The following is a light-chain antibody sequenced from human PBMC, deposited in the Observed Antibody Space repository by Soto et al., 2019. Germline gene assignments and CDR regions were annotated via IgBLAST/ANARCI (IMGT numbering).Light chain of an antibody. V-gene: IGKV1-39*01. CDR3: QQYYSYPIT. CDR1: QSISSY. CDR2: AAS. J-gene: IGKJ5*01. Sequence: DIQMTQSPSSLSESVGDRVTITCRSSQSISSYLSWYQQKPGKAPKLLIYAASTLQSGVPSRFSGSGSGTDFTLTISCLQSEDFATYYCQQYYSYPITFGQGTRLEI.